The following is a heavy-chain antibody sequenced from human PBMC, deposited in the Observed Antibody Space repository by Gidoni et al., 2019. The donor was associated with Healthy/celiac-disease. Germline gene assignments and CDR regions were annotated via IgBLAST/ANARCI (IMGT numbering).Heavy chain of an antibody. D-gene: IGHD3-22*01. CDR1: GGSISSSSYY. V-gene: IGHV4-39*01. Sequence: QLQLQESGPGLVKPSETLSLTCTVSGGSISSSSYYWGWIRQPPGKGLEWIGSIYYSGSTYYNPSLKSRVTISVDTSKNQFSLKLSSVTAADTAVYYCARHYYDSSGYYYRYYYYGMDVWGQGTTVTVSS. CDR2: IYYSGST. CDR3: ARHYYDSSGYYYRYYYYGMDV. J-gene: IGHJ6*02.